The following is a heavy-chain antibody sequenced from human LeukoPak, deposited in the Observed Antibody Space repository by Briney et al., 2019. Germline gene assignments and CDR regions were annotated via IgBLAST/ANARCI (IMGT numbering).Heavy chain of an antibody. CDR3: ARVSPYSSGWKGYYFDY. CDR2: IYSSGST. D-gene: IGHD6-19*01. V-gene: IGHV4-39*07. Sequence: SETLSLTCTVSGASVSGSPYYWGWIRQPPGKGLEWIGSIYSSGSTYYNASLQSRVTISIETSKNQISLRLNSVTAADTAVYYCARVSPYSSGWKGYYFDYWGQGTLVTVSS. CDR1: GASVSGSPYY. J-gene: IGHJ4*02.